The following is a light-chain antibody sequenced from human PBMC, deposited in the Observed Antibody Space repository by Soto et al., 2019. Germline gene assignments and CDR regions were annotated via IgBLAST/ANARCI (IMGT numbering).Light chain of an antibody. Sequence: QSALTQPASVSGSPGQSITISCTGTSSDVGSYNLVSWYQQYPGKAPKLLIYEGSKRPSGVSDRFPGSESGNTASLTISGLQTEDEADYYCCSYATNTYVFGTGTKVTVL. CDR2: EGS. V-gene: IGLV2-23*01. J-gene: IGLJ1*01. CDR1: SSDVGSYNL. CDR3: CSYATNTYV.